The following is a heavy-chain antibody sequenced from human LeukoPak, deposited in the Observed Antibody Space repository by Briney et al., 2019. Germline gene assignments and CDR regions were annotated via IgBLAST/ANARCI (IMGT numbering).Heavy chain of an antibody. Sequence: SVKVSCKASGGTFSSYAISWVRQAPGQGLEWMGGIIPISGTANYAQKFQGRVTITADESTSTAYMELSSLRSEDTAVYYCAITNRQVPAAIDYWGQGTLVTVSS. D-gene: IGHD2-2*01. CDR3: AITNRQVPAAIDY. V-gene: IGHV1-69*13. J-gene: IGHJ4*02. CDR2: IIPISGTA. CDR1: GGTFSSYA.